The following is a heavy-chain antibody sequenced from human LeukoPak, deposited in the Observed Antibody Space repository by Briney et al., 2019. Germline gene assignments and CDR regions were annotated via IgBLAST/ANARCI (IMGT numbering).Heavy chain of an antibody. CDR2: ITNSGNSK. Sequence: GGSLRLSCAASEFTFSSYSMNWVRQAPGKGLEWVSYITNSGNSKSYADSVKGRFTISRDNTKNSLYLQMNGLRAEDTAVYYCASTNYRGGSTGYNWFDPWGQGTLVTVSS. CDR1: EFTFSSYS. CDR3: ASTNYRGGSTGYNWFDP. D-gene: IGHD2-15*01. J-gene: IGHJ5*02. V-gene: IGHV3-48*01.